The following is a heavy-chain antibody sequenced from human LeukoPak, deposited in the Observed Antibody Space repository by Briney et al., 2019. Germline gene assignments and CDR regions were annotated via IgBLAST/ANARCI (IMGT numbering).Heavy chain of an antibody. V-gene: IGHV3-53*01. D-gene: IGHD3-3*01. Sequence: GGSLRLSCAASGFTVSSNYMSWVRQAPGKGLEWVSVIYSGGSTYYADSVKGRFTISRDNSKNTLYLQMNSLRAEDTAVYYCAKGARFLEWLSPLDYWGQGTLVTVSS. CDR3: AKGARFLEWLSPLDY. CDR1: GFTVSSNY. CDR2: IYSGGST. J-gene: IGHJ4*02.